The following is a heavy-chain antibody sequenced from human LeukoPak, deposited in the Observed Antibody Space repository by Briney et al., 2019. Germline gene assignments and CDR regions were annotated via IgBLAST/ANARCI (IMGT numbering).Heavy chain of an antibody. V-gene: IGHV1-18*01. D-gene: IGHD3-3*01. CDR3: ARLTYDFWSGWRLAPNAFDI. CDR2: ISAYNGNT. Sequence: ASVKVSCKASGYTFTSYGISWVRQAPGQGLEWMGWISAYNGNTNYAQRLQGRVTMTTDTSTSTAYMELRSLRSDDTAVYYCARLTYDFWSGWRLAPNAFDIWGQGTMVTVSS. CDR1: GYTFTSYG. J-gene: IGHJ3*02.